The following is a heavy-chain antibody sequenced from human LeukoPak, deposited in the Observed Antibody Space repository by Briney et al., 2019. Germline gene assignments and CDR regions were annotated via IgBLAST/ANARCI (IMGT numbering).Heavy chain of an antibody. CDR3: AKDRGPFNAMVRGPFDP. V-gene: IGHV3-23*01. CDR1: GFTFSSYA. J-gene: IGHJ5*02. D-gene: IGHD3-10*01. CDR2: ICGSGGST. Sequence: RGSLRLSCAASGFTFSSYAMSWVRQAPGEGLEWVSDICGSGGSTYYADSARGRFTISRDNSKNTLYLRMSSLRAEDPAVYHCAKDRGPFNAMVRGPFDPWGQGTLVTVSS.